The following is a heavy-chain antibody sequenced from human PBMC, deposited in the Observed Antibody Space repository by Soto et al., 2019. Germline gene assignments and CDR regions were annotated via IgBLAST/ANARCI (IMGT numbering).Heavy chain of an antibody. CDR2: FYYTGTT. V-gene: IGHV4-61*01. J-gene: IGHJ4*02. CDR1: GASLSSGSYY. CDR3: ARISYWVKDY. Sequence: SETLSLTCTVSGASLSSGSYYWSWIRQPPGKGLEWIGYFYYTGTTKYNPSPEGRVTISADTSKNQFSLNLTSVTAADTAVYYCARISYWVKDYWGQGALVTVSS. D-gene: IGHD2-8*02.